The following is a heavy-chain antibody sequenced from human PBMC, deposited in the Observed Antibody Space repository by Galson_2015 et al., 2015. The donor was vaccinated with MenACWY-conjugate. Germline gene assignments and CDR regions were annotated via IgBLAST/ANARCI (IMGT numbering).Heavy chain of an antibody. CDR3: ARALSQKIIVARY. V-gene: IGHV3-30*03. J-gene: IGHJ4*02. CDR2: ISNDGSNK. Sequence: SLRLSCAASGFTFSSYGIHWVRQAPGKGLEWVAVISNDGSNKYYEDSVKGRFTISRDNSKNTLYLQMNSLRAEDTAVYYCARALSQKIIVARYWGQGTLVTVSS. D-gene: IGHD3-16*02. CDR1: GFTFSSYG.